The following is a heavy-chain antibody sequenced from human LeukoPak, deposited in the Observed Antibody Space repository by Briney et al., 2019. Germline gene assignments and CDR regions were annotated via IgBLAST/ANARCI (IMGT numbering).Heavy chain of an antibody. CDR3: ARLGNCSGGSCYPTGFDP. CDR2: IIPIFGTA. V-gene: IGHV1-69*05. D-gene: IGHD2-15*01. J-gene: IGHJ5*02. Sequence: SVKVSCKASGGTFSSYAISWVRQAPGQGLEWMGGIIPIFGTANYAQKFQGRVTITTDESTSTAYMELSSLRSEDTAVYYCARLGNCSGGSCYPTGFDPWGQGTLVTVSS. CDR1: GGTFSSYA.